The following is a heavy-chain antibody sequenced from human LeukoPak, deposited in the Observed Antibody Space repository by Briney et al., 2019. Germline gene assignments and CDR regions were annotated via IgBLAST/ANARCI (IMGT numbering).Heavy chain of an antibody. J-gene: IGHJ4*02. Sequence: SETLSLTCTVSGGSIGSGVYYWSWIRQHPGKGLEWIGYIFYSGNTHYNPSLRSRVTISVDTSKNQFSLKLSSVTAADTAVYYCARTVGARTYYLDYWGQGTPVTVSS. CDR3: ARTVGARTYYLDY. V-gene: IGHV4-31*03. D-gene: IGHD1-26*01. CDR1: GGSIGSGVYY. CDR2: IFYSGNT.